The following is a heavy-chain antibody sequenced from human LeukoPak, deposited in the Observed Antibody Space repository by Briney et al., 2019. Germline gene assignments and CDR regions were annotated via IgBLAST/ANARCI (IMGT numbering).Heavy chain of an antibody. CDR3: ARDINYDFWSGYYTSYYYGMDV. D-gene: IGHD3-3*01. Sequence: GGSLRLSCAASGFTFSSYAMHWVRQAPGKGLEWVAVISYDGSNKYYADSVKGRFIISRDNSKNTLYLQMNSLRAADTAVYYCARDINYDFWSGYYTSYYYGMDVWGQGTTVTVSS. J-gene: IGHJ6*02. V-gene: IGHV3-30-3*01. CDR1: GFTFSSYA. CDR2: ISYDGSNK.